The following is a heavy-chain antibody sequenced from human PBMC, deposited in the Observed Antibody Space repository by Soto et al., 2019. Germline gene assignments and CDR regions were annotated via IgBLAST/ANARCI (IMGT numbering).Heavy chain of an antibody. V-gene: IGHV4-30-4*01. CDR2: IYYSGST. CDR3: ARVAGTFYWYFDL. Sequence: QVQLQESGPGLVKPSQTLSLTCTVSGGSISSGDYYWSWIRQPPGKGLGWIGYIYYSGSTYYNPSLKSRVTISVDTSKNQFSLKLSSVTAADTAVYYCARVAGTFYWYFDLWGRGTLVTVSS. CDR1: GGSISSGDYY. D-gene: IGHD3-10*01. J-gene: IGHJ2*01.